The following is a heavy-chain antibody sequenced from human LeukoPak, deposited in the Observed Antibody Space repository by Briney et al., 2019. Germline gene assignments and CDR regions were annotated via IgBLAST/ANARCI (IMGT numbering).Heavy chain of an antibody. CDR3: AKVSRSRSDYFDY. V-gene: IGHV3-23*01. D-gene: IGHD2/OR15-2a*01. CDR1: GFTFSSYA. CDR2: ISGSGGTT. J-gene: IGHJ4*02. Sequence: GGSLRLSCAASGFTFSSYAMSWVRQAPGKGLEWVSAISGSGGTTYYADSVTGRFTISRDNSKNTLYLQMNSLRAEATAVYYCAKVSRSRSDYFDYGGKGTLGPVSS.